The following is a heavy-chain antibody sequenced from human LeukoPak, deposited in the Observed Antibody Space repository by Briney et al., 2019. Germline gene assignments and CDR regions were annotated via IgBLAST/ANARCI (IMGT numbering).Heavy chain of an antibody. CDR3: ARGLDDIDNWFDP. J-gene: IGHJ5*02. V-gene: IGHV4-38-2*02. Sequence: PSETLSLTCTVSGFSISRGFYWGWIRQPPGKGLEWIGSIYYSGSTNYNPSLKSRVTISVDTSKNQFSLKLSSVTAADTAVYYCARGLDDIDNWFDPWGQGTLVTVSS. CDR1: GFSISRGFY. D-gene: IGHD3-9*01. CDR2: IYYSGST.